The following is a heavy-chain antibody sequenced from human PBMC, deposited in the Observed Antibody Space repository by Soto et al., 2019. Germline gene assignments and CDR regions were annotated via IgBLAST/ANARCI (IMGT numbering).Heavy chain of an antibody. D-gene: IGHD4-4*01. J-gene: IGHJ4*02. Sequence: EVQLVETGGGLIQPGESLRLSCAASGFTVSSNFMSWVRQAPGKGLEWVSVLYSGGSTYYADSVKGRFTISRDNSKNTLSLQMNRLRAEDTAVYYCARSRPTYDYRNFYFDYWGQGTLVTVSS. CDR2: LYSGGST. V-gene: IGHV3-53*02. CDR1: GFTVSSNF. CDR3: ARSRPTYDYRNFYFDY.